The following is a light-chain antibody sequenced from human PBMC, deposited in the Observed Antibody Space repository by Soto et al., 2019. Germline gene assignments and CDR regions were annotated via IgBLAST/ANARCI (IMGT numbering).Light chain of an antibody. V-gene: IGLV2-8*01. Sequence: QSVLTQPPSASGSPGQSVTVSCTGTSSDVGAYDSVSWYQQHPGKAPRLMIYEVSKRPSGVPDRFSGSKSGNTASLTVSGLQAEDAADYYCKSFAGSKNYVFGTGTKLTVL. CDR3: KSFAGSKNYV. J-gene: IGLJ1*01. CDR1: SSDVGAYDS. CDR2: EVS.